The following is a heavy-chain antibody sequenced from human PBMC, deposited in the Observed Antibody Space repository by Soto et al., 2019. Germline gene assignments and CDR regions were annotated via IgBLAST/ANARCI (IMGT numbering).Heavy chain of an antibody. Sequence: PSETLSLTCTVSGGSISTSTYSWGWVRQPPGKGLEWIVRIYYSGTTYYNPSLKSRLTISVDTSKNQFSLKLSSVTAADTAVYFCARRRVTIFGVVTVPYYFDYWGQGTLVTVSS. J-gene: IGHJ4*02. CDR3: ARRRVTIFGVVTVPYYFDY. CDR2: IYYSGTT. V-gene: IGHV4-39*01. D-gene: IGHD3-3*01. CDR1: GGSISTSTYS.